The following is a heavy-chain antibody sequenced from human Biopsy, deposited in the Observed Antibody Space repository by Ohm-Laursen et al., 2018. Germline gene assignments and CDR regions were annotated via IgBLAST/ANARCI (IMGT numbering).Heavy chain of an antibody. D-gene: IGHD3-10*01. CDR3: ARAPPLIRGVVEYWFDP. CDR1: GGYISHYY. Sequence: SETLSLTCTVSGGYISHYYWTWIRQPAGQGLEWIGRIYITGETDYNPSLKSRVTMSVDSSKKQFSLKLKSVTAADTAIYYCARAPPLIRGVVEYWFDPWGQGILVTVSS. V-gene: IGHV4-4*07. J-gene: IGHJ5*02. CDR2: IYITGET.